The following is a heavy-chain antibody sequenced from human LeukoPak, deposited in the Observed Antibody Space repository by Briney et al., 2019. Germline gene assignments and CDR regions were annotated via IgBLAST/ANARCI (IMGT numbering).Heavy chain of an antibody. D-gene: IGHD3-22*01. CDR2: IIPIFGTA. CDR1: GGTFSSYA. J-gene: IGHJ4*02. Sequence: SVKVSCKASGGTFSSYAISWVRQAPGQGLEWMGGIIPIFGTANYAQKFQGRVTITADETTSTAYMELSSLRSEDTAVYYCARDLHDSSGYYYPFDYWGQGTLVTVSS. CDR3: ARDLHDSSGYYYPFDY. V-gene: IGHV1-69*13.